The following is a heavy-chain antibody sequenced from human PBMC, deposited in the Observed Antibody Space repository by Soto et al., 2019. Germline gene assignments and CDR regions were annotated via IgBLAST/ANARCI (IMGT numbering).Heavy chain of an antibody. CDR2: IIPIFGTA. CDR3: ARRHKRAYVEMATIVPDYYYYGMDA. D-gene: IGHD5-12*01. Sequence: SVKVSCKASGGTFSSYAISWVRQAPGQGLEWMGGIIPIFGTANYAQKFQGRVTITADESTSTAYMELSSLRSEDTAVYYCARRHKRAYVEMATIVPDYYYYGMDAWGQGTTVTVSS. J-gene: IGHJ6*02. V-gene: IGHV1-69*13. CDR1: GGTFSSYA.